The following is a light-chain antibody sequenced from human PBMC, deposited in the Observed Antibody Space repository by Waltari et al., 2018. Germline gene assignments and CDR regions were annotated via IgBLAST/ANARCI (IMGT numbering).Light chain of an antibody. CDR3: SSYTSTSSYV. CDR1: SSDVGGYNF. V-gene: IGLV2-14*01. Sequence: QSALTQPDSVSGSPGQSITISCTGTSSDVGGYNFVSWYQQHPGKAHKLIIYDVTERPSGVSHRFSGSKSGNTASLTISGLQAEDEADYYCSSYTSTSSYVFGAETKVTVL. J-gene: IGLJ1*01. CDR2: DVT.